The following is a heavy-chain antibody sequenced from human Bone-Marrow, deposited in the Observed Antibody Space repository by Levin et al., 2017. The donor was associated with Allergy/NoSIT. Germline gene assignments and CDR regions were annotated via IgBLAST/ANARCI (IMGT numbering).Heavy chain of an antibody. D-gene: IGHD1-26*01. CDR2: IYYSGST. V-gene: IGHV4-61*01. Sequence: NASETLSLTCTVSGASVSSGSYYWAWIRQPPGTGLDFIGYIYYSGSTTYNPSLESRVSISLDTSQNQFSLKLRSVTAADTAVYYCATSQSGTYFRYFHSWGQGTQVTVSS. CDR1: GASVSSGSYY. J-gene: IGHJ4*02. CDR3: ATSQSGTYFRYFHS.